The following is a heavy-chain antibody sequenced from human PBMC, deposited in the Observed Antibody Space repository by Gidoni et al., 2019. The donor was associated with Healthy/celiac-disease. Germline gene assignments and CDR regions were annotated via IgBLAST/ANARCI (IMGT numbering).Heavy chain of an antibody. CDR2: ISSSISYL. Sequence: EVQLVESGGGLVKPGGSLRLSCAASGFTFSSYSMNGVRQAPGKGLEWVSSISSSISYLYYADSVKGRFTISRDNAKNSLYLQMNSLRAEDTAVYYCARDRYDYVWGSYTYYYGMDVWGQGTTVTVSS. CDR1: GFTFSSYS. D-gene: IGHD3-16*01. V-gene: IGHV3-21*01. CDR3: ARDRYDYVWGSYTYYYGMDV. J-gene: IGHJ6*02.